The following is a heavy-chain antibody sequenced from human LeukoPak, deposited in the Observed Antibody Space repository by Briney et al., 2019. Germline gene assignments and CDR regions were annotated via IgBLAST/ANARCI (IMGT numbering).Heavy chain of an antibody. V-gene: IGHV4-59*01. Sequence: PSETLSLTCAVYGGSFSGYYWTWIRQPPGKGLEWIGYVDHTGSTNFNPSLNGRVSISRDTTKNLFSLRLRSVTAADTAVYFCARGRVSSSTWYSTYYYYFYMDVWGKGTTVTVSS. CDR3: ARGRVSSSTWYSTYYYYFYMDV. CDR1: GGSFSGYY. D-gene: IGHD1-1*01. CDR2: VDHTGST. J-gene: IGHJ6*03.